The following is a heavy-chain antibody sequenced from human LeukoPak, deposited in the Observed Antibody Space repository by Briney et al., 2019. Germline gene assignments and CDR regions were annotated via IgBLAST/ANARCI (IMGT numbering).Heavy chain of an antibody. Sequence: GGSLRLSCAASGFTFSSYSMNWVRQAPGKGLEWASSISSSSSYIYYADSVKGRFTIARDNAKNSLYLQMNSLRAEDTAVYYWAKGEELQPWGQGTLVTVSS. CDR2: ISSSSSYI. D-gene: IGHD3-10*01. V-gene: IGHV3-21*01. CDR1: GFTFSSYS. J-gene: IGHJ5*02. CDR3: AKGEELQP.